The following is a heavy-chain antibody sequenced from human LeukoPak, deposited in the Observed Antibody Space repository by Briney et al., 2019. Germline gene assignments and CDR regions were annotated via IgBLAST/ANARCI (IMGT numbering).Heavy chain of an antibody. V-gene: IGHV3-33*01. CDR2: IWSDGSNK. CDR1: GFTFSIYG. D-gene: IGHD3-22*01. CDR3: ARRAPSYDSSGYYYGTLDY. J-gene: IGHJ4*02. Sequence: GGSLRLSCAASGFTFSIYGMHWVRQAPGKGLEWVAVIWSDGSNKYYADSVKGRFTISRDNFRDTLYLQMNSLRAEDTAVYYCARRAPSYDSSGYYYGTLDYWGQGTLVTVSS.